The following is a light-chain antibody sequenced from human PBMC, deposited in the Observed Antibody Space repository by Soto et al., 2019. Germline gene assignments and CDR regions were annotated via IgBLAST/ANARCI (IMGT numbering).Light chain of an antibody. V-gene: IGLV2-14*01. CDR2: EVS. CDR1: SSDIGGYRY. Sequence: QSALTQPPSASGSPGQSVTISCTGTSSDIGGYRYVSWYQQHPGRAPRLMIYEVSKRPSGVSNRFSGSKSGNTASLTISGLQADDEADYYCSSYTSSFSYVFGTGTKVTVL. J-gene: IGLJ1*01. CDR3: SSYTSSFSYV.